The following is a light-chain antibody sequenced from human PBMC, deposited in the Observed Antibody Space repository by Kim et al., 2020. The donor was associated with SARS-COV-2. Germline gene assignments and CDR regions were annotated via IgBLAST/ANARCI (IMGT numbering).Light chain of an antibody. CDR3: SSYTSSSTYV. J-gene: IGLJ1*01. CDR2: DVI. V-gene: IGLV2-14*03. Sequence: QAITISCTGTSSDVGGYNYVSWYQHDPGKAPTLRIYDVIKRPSGVSNRFSGSKSGNTASLTISGLQAEDEADYYCSSYTSSSTYVFGTGTKVTVL. CDR1: SSDVGGYNY.